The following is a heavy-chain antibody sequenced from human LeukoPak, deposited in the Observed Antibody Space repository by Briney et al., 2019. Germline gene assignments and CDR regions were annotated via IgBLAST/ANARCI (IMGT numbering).Heavy chain of an antibody. CDR2: TNGDDSSI. D-gene: IGHD3-10*02. J-gene: IGHJ4*02. Sequence: GGSLRLSCAASGFSFSSYSMNWVRQAPGKGLEWVSRTNGDDSSITYADSVKGRFTISRDNAKNTLYLQMSSLRAEDTAVYYCASSASMLRGDYWGQGTLVTVSS. CDR3: ASSASMLRGDY. V-gene: IGHV3-74*01. CDR1: GFSFSSYS.